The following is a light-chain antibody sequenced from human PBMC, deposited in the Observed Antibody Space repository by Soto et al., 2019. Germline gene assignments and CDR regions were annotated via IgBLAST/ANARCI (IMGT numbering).Light chain of an antibody. CDR1: QSVSSNY. J-gene: IGKJ4*01. V-gene: IGKV3D-20*02. Sequence: DIVLTQSPGTLSLSPGDRATLSCRASQSVSSNYLAWYQQKPGQTPRLLIYDASKRATGTPARFTGSGSGTDFTLTISSLEPEDFAVYYCHQRFSWPLPFGGGTKVDI. CDR3: HQRFSWPLP. CDR2: DAS.